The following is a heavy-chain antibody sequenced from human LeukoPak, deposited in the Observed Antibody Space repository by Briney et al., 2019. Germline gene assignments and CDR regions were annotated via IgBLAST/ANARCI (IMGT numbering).Heavy chain of an antibody. Sequence: ASVKVSCKASGYTFTSYDINWVRQATGQGLEWMGWMNPNSGDTGYAQKFQGRVTMTRNTSISTAYMELSRLRSEDTAVYYCARAHRVRSRGVQTMYYFDYWGQGTLVTVSS. J-gene: IGHJ4*02. CDR1: GYTFTSYD. V-gene: IGHV1-8*01. CDR2: MNPNSGDT. D-gene: IGHD3-10*01. CDR3: ARAHRVRSRGVQTMYYFDY.